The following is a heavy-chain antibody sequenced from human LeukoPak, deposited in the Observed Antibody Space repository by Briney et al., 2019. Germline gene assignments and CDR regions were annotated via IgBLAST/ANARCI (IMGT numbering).Heavy chain of an antibody. J-gene: IGHJ4*02. Sequence: ASVKVSCKASGYTFTGYYMHWVRQAPGQGLEWMGWINPNSGGTNYAQKFQGRVTMTRDTSISTAYMELSRLRSDDTAVYYCARAQPTYYYGSGTVLGWGQGTLVTVSS. CDR1: GYTFTGYY. CDR3: ARAQPTYYYGSGTVLG. V-gene: IGHV1-2*02. CDR2: INPNSGGT. D-gene: IGHD3-10*01.